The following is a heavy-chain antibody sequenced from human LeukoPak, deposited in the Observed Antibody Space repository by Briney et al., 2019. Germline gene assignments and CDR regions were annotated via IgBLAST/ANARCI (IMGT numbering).Heavy chain of an antibody. CDR3: ARDRLGVEMSTINRFDY. Sequence: GGSLRLSCAASGFVFSSYTMNWVRQAPGKGLEWVSSISTGSSYIYYANSVKGRFTISRDNAKNSLYLQMNSLRAEDTAVYYCARDRLGVEMSTINRFDYWGQGTLVAVSS. V-gene: IGHV3-21*01. CDR1: GFVFSSYT. D-gene: IGHD5-24*01. CDR2: ISTGSSYI. J-gene: IGHJ4*02.